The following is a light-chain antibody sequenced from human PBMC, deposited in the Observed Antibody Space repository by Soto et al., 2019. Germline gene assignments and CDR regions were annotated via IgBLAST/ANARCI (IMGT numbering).Light chain of an antibody. V-gene: IGLV1-40*01. CDR2: GNT. CDR3: QSYDSTLSGSA. J-gene: IGLJ3*02. CDR1: SSNIGAGYD. Sequence: QSALTQPPSVSGASGQRVTISCTGSSSNIGAGYDVQWYQQVPGAAPKVLIYGNTNRPSGVPDRFSGSRSGTSASLAIAGLQAEDEAVYYCQSYDSTLSGSAFGGGTKLTVL.